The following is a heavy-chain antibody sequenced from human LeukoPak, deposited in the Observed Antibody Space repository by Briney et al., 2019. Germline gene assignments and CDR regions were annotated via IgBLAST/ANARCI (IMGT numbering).Heavy chain of an antibody. V-gene: IGHV4-59*01. CDR3: ARDRSLGIIDY. CDR1: GDSISSYY. CDR2: IYYSGTT. D-gene: IGHD3-16*01. J-gene: IGHJ4*02. Sequence: SETLSLTCIVPGDSISSYYWSWIRRPPGKGLEWIGCIYYSGTTKYNPSLKSRVTISVDASKNHFSLNLTPVTAADTAVYYCARDRSLGIIDYWGQGTLVTVSS.